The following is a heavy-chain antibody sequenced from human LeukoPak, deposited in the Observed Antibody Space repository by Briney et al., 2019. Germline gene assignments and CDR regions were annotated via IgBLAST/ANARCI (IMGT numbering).Heavy chain of an antibody. CDR1: ECSLSTARVG. CDR3: VYSPPGTAAGVHCFQH. V-gene: IGHV2-5*02. D-gene: IGHD6-13*01. J-gene: IGHJ1*01. CDR2: IYWDGDK. Sequence: SGPTLAKPTQTLTLTYTLCECSLSTARVGVSWIPQPPGTAREWLALIYWDGDKRYSPSLKDRLTITKDTSRNHVVLTMTNMDPVDKATYYCVYSPPGTAAGVHCFQHWGQGTLVTGSS.